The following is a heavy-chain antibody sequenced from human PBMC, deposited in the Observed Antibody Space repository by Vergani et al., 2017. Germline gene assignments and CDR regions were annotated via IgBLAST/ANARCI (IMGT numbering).Heavy chain of an antibody. Sequence: QVQLQESGPGLVKPSETLTLTCDVSDSSIMTNPYWGWFRQSPGKGLEWIGCIHPSGDTHYNSSLKIRVSISIVSSSKFSLSLTSVTAADTAIYYCARHSGSGGFFPSSYFYGMDVWGHGTTVTVSS. V-gene: IGHV4-38-2*01. J-gene: IGHJ6*02. D-gene: IGHD3-10*01. CDR2: IHPSGDT. CDR1: DSSIMTNPY. CDR3: ARHSGSGGFFPSSYFYGMDV.